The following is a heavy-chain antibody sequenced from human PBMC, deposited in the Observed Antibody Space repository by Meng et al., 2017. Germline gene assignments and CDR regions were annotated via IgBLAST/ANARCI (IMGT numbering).Heavy chain of an antibody. J-gene: IGHJ5*02. CDR1: GGSISSGGYY. CDR3: VTAPITMVRGVIITKWFDP. Sequence: VPQQGSGPGLVSPSQTRPLTCPVSGGSISSGGYYWSWIRQHPGKGLEWIGYIYYSGSTYYNPSLKSRVTISVDTSKNQFSLKLSSVTAADTAVYYCVTAPITMVRGVIITKWFDPWGQGTLVTVSS. D-gene: IGHD3-10*01. V-gene: IGHV4-31*03. CDR2: IYYSGST.